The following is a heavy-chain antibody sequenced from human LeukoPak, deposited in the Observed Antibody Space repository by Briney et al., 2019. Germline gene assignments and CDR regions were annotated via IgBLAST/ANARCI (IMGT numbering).Heavy chain of an antibody. CDR3: ARGGSGWSPSDY. CDR2: INPDSGGT. Sequence: ASVKVSCKASGYTFTDYYMCWVRQAPGQGLQWMGWINPDSGGTDYAQKFQGRVTMTRDTSITTAYMELNRLKSDDTAVYYCARGGSGWSPSDYWGQGTLVTVSS. V-gene: IGHV1-2*02. D-gene: IGHD6-19*01. J-gene: IGHJ4*02. CDR1: GYTFTDYY.